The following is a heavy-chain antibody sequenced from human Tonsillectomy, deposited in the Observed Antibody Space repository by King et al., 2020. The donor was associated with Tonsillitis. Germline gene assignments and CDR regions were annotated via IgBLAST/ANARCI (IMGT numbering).Heavy chain of an antibody. D-gene: IGHD6-13*01. CDR3: ARDQGALD. V-gene: IGHV4-59*01. CDR1: GGSISSYY. J-gene: IGHJ4*02. Sequence: VQLQESGPGLVKPSETLSLTCTVSGGSISSYYWSWIRQPPGKGLEWIGYIYYSGSTNYNPSLKSRVTISVDTSKNQFSLKLSSVTAAETAVYYCARDQGALDWGQGTLVTVSS. CDR2: IYYSGST.